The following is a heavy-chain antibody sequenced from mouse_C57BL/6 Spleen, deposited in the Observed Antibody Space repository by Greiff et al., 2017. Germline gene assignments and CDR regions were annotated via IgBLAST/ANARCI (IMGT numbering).Heavy chain of an antibody. CDR3: AREDSSGYGFAY. J-gene: IGHJ3*01. CDR1: GYTFTSYG. Sequence: VKLMESGAELARPGASVKLSCKASGYTFTSYGISWVKQRTGQGLEWIGEIYPRSGNTYYNEKFKGKATLTADKSSSTAYMELRSLTSEDSAVYFCAREDSSGYGFAYWGQGTLVTVSA. CDR2: IYPRSGNT. V-gene: IGHV1-81*01. D-gene: IGHD3-2*02.